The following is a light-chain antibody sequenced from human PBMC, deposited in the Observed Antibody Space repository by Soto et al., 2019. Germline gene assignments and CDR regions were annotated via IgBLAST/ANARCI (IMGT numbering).Light chain of an antibody. J-gene: IGLJ1*01. CDR1: SSDVGGYNY. CDR2: AVT. V-gene: IGLV2-14*01. Sequence: QSVLTQPASVSGSPGQSITISCTGTSSDVGGYNYVSWYQQHPGKAPKVMIYAVTSRPSGVSSRFSGSKSGNTASLTISDLQAEDEADYYCGSYTGTSILYVFGTGTKLTVL. CDR3: GSYTGTSILYV.